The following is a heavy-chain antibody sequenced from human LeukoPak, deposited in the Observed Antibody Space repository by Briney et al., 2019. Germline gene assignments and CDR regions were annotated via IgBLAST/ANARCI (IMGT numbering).Heavy chain of an antibody. D-gene: IGHD6-19*01. CDR1: GYTFTTYD. CDR2: MNPNSGYT. V-gene: IGHV1-8*03. Sequence: ASVKDSSKASGYTFTTYDINWVRQATGQGLEWMGWMNPNSGYTGYAQKFQGRVTITRDTSISTAYMELSSLRSEDTAVYYCARVAGSIDHWGQGTLVTVSS. J-gene: IGHJ4*02. CDR3: ARVAGSIDH.